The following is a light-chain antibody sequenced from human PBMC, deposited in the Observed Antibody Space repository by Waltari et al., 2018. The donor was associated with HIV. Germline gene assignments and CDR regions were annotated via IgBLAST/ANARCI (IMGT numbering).Light chain of an antibody. CDR2: DDS. V-gene: IGLV3-21*02. J-gene: IGLJ2*01. CDR1: NIGRKG. CDR3: QVWDSSTDLRV. Sequence: SYVLTQPPAVSVAPGQTARITCGGDNIGRKGVHWYQRKPSQAPVLVVYDDSDRPTGIRVLVSGSCCRNTATLARSRVEAGGEADFFCQVWDSSTDLRVFGGGTKLSVL.